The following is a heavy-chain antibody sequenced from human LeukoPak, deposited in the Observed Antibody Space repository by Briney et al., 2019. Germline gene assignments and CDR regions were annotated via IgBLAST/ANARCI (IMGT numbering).Heavy chain of an antibody. J-gene: IGHJ4*02. D-gene: IGHD3-22*01. Sequence: SETLSLTCTVSDGSITNYDWSWVRQPPGKGLEFIGHVHYSGTANYNPSLRSRVTISIDTSKKHFFLKLKSVTAADTAVYYCARGPYYYDSSGPYYFDYWGQGTLVTVSS. V-gene: IGHV4-59*01. CDR3: ARGPYYYDSSGPYYFDY. CDR1: DGSITNYD. CDR2: VHYSGTA.